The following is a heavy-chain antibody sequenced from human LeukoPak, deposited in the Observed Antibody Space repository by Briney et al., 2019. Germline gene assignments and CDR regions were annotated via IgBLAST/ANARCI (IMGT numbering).Heavy chain of an antibody. J-gene: IGHJ4*02. Sequence: GASVKASCKASGYTFTGYYMHWMRQAPGQGLEWMGWINPNSGGTNYAQKFQGRVTMTRDTSISTAYMELSRLRSDDTAMYYCAKDRGRDGYNFLDYWGQGTLVTVSS. CDR2: INPNSGGT. CDR3: AKDRGRDGYNFLDY. CDR1: GYTFTGYY. D-gene: IGHD5-24*01. V-gene: IGHV1-2*02.